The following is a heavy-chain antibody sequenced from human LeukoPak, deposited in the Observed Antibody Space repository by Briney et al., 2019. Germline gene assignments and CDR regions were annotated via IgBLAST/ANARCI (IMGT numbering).Heavy chain of an antibody. V-gene: IGHV1-18*01. D-gene: IGHD2-2*01. CDR1: GYTFTSYG. CDR3: ARGPYCSSTSCYFFFYLDY. J-gene: IGHJ4*02. Sequence: ASVKVSCKASGYTFTSYGISWVRQAPGQGLEWMGWISAYNGNTNYAQKLQGRVTMTTDTSTSTAYMELRSLRSDDTAVYYCARGPYCSSTSCYFFFYLDYWGQGTLVTVSS. CDR2: ISAYNGNT.